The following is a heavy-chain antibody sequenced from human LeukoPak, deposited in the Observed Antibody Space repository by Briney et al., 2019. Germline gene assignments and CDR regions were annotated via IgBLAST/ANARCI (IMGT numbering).Heavy chain of an antibody. V-gene: IGHV3-21*01. CDR2: ISSSSSYI. J-gene: IGHJ5*02. CDR3: ARGVRSSPSWFDP. CDR1: GFTFSSYS. Sequence: PGGSLRLSCAASGFTFSSYSMNWARQAPGKGLEWVSSISSSSSYIYYADSVKGRFTISRDNAKNSLYLQMNSLRAEDTAVYYCARGVRSSPSWFDPWGQGTLVTVSS. D-gene: IGHD6-6*01.